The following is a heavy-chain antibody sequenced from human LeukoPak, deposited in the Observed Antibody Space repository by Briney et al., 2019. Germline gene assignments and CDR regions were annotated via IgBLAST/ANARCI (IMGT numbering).Heavy chain of an antibody. CDR3: ARCSIAAAGTRDAFDI. Sequence: SETLSLTCTVSGGSISSYYWSWIRQPPGKGLEWIGYIYYSGSTNYNPSLKSRVTISVDTSKNQFSLKLSSVTAADTAVYYCARCSIAAAGTRDAFDIWGQGTMVTVSS. J-gene: IGHJ3*02. CDR1: GGSISSYY. V-gene: IGHV4-59*12. CDR2: IYYSGST. D-gene: IGHD6-13*01.